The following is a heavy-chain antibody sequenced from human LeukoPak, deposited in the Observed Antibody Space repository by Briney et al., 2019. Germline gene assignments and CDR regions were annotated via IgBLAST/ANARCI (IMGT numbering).Heavy chain of an antibody. CDR3: ARDGGDIAAAGTDY. CDR2: IYHSGST. D-gene: IGHD6-13*01. CDR1: GDSISSGGYY. V-gene: IGHV4-30-2*01. J-gene: IGHJ4*02. Sequence: SETLFLTCTVSGDSISSGGYYWSWIRQPPGKGLEWIGYIYHSGSTYYNPSLKSRVTISVDTSKNQFSLKLSSVTAADTAVYYCARDGGDIAAAGTDYWGQGTLVTVSS.